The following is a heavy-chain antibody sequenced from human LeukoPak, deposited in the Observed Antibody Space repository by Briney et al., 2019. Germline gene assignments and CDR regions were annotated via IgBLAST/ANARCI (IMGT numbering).Heavy chain of an antibody. CDR2: VNPNSGNT. CDR1: GYTFTSYD. J-gene: IGHJ5*02. V-gene: IGHV1-8*01. CDR3: ASSIVVVPAALDP. Sequence: GASVKVSCKASGYTFTSYDINWVRQATGQGLEWMGWVNPNSGNTGYAQKFQGRVTMTRNTSISTAYMELSSLRSDDTAVYYCASSIVVVPAALDPWGQGTLVTVSS. D-gene: IGHD2-2*01.